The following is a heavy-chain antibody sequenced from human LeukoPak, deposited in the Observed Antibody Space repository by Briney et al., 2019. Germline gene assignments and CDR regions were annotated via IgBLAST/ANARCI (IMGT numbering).Heavy chain of an antibody. D-gene: IGHD3-22*01. CDR3: ARDETYDYESNGYLDF. V-gene: IGHV3-7*01. Sequence: PGGSLRLSCAASGFPFSSYWMIWVRQAPGKGLEWVANIRHDGSETYYVDSLRGRFTISRDNAKNLVYLQMSSLRAEDTAIYYCARDETYDYESNGYLDFWGQGTVVTVSS. CDR2: IRHDGSET. CDR1: GFPFSSYW. J-gene: IGHJ4*02.